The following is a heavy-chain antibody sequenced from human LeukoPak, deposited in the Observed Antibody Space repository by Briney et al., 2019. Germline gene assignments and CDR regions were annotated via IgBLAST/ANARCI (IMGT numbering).Heavy chain of an antibody. J-gene: IGHJ5*02. CDR3: ARSAKYSSGWYRWFDP. Sequence: SETLSLTCTVSGGSISSYYWGWIRRPPGRGLEWIGYIYYSGSTNYNPSLKSRVTISVDTSKNQFSLKLSSVTAADTAVYYCARSAKYSSGWYRWFDPWGQGTLVTVSS. CDR1: GGSISSYY. D-gene: IGHD6-19*01. CDR2: IYYSGST. V-gene: IGHV4-59*01.